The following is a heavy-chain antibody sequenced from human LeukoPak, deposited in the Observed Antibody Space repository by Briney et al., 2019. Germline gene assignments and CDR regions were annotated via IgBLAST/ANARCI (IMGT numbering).Heavy chain of an antibody. CDR3: ARGKSYYGDYLISQTGYYYGMDV. J-gene: IGHJ6*02. D-gene: IGHD4-17*01. CDR1: GGSISPYY. Sequence: SETLSLTCTVSGGSISPYYWNWVRQPPGKGLEWIGYIYYSGSTNYNPSLKSRVTISVDTSKNQFSLKLSSVTAADTAMYYCARGKSYYGDYLISQTGYYYGMDVWGQGTTVTVSS. V-gene: IGHV4-59*01. CDR2: IYYSGST.